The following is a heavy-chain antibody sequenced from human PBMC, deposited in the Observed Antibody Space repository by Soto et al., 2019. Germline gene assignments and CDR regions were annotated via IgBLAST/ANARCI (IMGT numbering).Heavy chain of an antibody. Sequence: GESLKISCKGSGYSFTSYWIGWVRQMPGKGLEWMGIIYPGDSDTRYRPSFQGQFTISADKSISTAYLQWSSLKDSDTARYYYARHSVVVPASTYGMDVWGQGPTVTVSS. D-gene: IGHD2-2*01. CDR2: IYPGDSDT. CDR3: ARHSVVVPASTYGMDV. CDR1: GYSFTSYW. J-gene: IGHJ6*02. V-gene: IGHV5-51*01.